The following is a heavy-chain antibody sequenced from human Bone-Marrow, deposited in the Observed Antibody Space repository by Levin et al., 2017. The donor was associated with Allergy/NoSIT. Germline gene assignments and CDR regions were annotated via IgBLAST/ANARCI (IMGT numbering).Heavy chain of an antibody. J-gene: IGHJ6*02. V-gene: IGHV3-48*03. Sequence: GESLKISCATSGFTFSKYEMDWVRQAPGKGLEWLSYISSSGSSISYADSVKGRFTISRDNTNNSLFLQMSNLRAEDTAVYFCVRGTYYDFWTHSYGLDVWGQGTTVTVSS. CDR2: ISSSGSSI. CDR1: GFTFSKYE. D-gene: IGHD3-3*01. CDR3: VRGTYYDFWTHSYGLDV.